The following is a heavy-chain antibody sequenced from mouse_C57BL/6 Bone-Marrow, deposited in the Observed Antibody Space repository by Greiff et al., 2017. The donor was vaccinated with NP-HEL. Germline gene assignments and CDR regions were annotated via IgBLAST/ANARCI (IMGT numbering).Heavy chain of an antibody. CDR3: ARPYDYDEYFDV. CDR2: IYPGDGDT. V-gene: IGHV1-82*01. Sequence: VQLQQSGPELVKPGASVKISCKASGYAFSSSWMNWVKQRPGKGLEWLGRIYPGDGDTNYNGQLRGKATLTADKSSHTAYMQLISLTSEDSAVYFCARPYDYDEYFDVWGTGTTVTFSS. J-gene: IGHJ1*03. D-gene: IGHD2-4*01. CDR1: GYAFSSSW.